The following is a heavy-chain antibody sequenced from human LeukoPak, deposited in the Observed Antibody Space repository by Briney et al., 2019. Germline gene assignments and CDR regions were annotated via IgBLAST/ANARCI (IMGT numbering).Heavy chain of an antibody. D-gene: IGHD2-2*01. J-gene: IGHJ3*02. CDR2: MNPNSGNT. Sequence: ASVKVSCKASGYTFTSYDINWVRQATGQGLEWMGWMNPNSGNTGYAQKFQGRVTITRNTSISTAYMELSSLRSEDTAVYYCARVEGYCSSTSCYLNDAFDIWGQGTMVTVSS. CDR3: ARVEGYCSSTSCYLNDAFDI. V-gene: IGHV1-8*03. CDR1: GYTFTSYD.